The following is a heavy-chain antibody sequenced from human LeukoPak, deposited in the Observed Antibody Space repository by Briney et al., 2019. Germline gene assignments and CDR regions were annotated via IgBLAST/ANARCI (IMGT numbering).Heavy chain of an antibody. D-gene: IGHD5-24*01. J-gene: IGHJ4*02. CDR2: IYYSGST. V-gene: IGHV4-39*07. CDR1: GGSISSSSYY. CDR3: ANTHRDGSSY. Sequence: SETLSLTCTVSGGSISSSSYYWGWIRQPPGKGLEWIGSIYYSGSTYYNPSLKSRVTISVDTSKNQFSLKLSSVTAADTAVYYCANTHRDGSSYWGQGTLVTVSS.